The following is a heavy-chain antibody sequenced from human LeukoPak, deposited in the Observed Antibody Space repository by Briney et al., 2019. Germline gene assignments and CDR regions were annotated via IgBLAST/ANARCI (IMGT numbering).Heavy chain of an antibody. D-gene: IGHD2-2*01. CDR3: AKGGTAVVPAGYFDY. J-gene: IGHJ4*02. CDR2: IKQDRSEE. CDR1: GFTFSNYW. V-gene: IGHV3-7*03. Sequence: GGSLRLSCAASGFTFSNYWMSWVRQAPGKGPEWGANIKQDRSEEYYVDSVKGRFTISRDNAKNSLYLQMNSLRAEDMALYYCAKGGTAVVPAGYFDYWGQGTLVTVSS.